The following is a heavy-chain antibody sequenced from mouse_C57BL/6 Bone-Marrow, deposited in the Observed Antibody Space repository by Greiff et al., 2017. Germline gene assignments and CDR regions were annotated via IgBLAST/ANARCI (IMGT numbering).Heavy chain of an antibody. Sequence: QVHVKQPGAELVKPGASVKMSCKASGYTFTSYWITWVKQRPGQGLEWIGDIYPGSGSTNYNEKFKSKATLTVDTSSSTAYMQLSSLTSEDSAVYYCARRYDYAYFDYCGQGTTLTVSS. J-gene: IGHJ2*01. D-gene: IGHD2-4*01. CDR2: IYPGSGST. CDR3: ARRYDYAYFDY. CDR1: GYTFTSYW. V-gene: IGHV1-55*01.